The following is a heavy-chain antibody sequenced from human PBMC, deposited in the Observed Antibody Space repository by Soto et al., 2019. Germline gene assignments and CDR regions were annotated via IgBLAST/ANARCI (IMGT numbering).Heavy chain of an antibody. J-gene: IGHJ5*02. CDR3: ARNRNYPKWFDP. D-gene: IGHD3-10*01. CDR2: IYYTGNT. Sequence: PSETLSLTCTVSGGSISSDYWSWIRQPPGKGLEWIGYIYYTGNTNYNPSLKSRVTMSVDTSRNQFSLKLSSVTAADTAVYFCARNRNYPKWFDPWGQGALVTVSS. V-gene: IGHV4-59*08. CDR1: GGSISSDY.